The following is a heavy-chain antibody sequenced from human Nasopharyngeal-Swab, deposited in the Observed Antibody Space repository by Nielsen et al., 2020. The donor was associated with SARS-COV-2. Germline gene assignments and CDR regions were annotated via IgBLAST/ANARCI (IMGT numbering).Heavy chain of an antibody. CDR3: AAIKYCSGGSCYGGASDY. CDR1: GYTFTIYG. Sequence: SVKVSCKASGYTFTIYGITWVRQARGQRLEWIGWIVVGSGNTNYAQKFQERVTITRDMSTSTAYMELSSLRSEDTAVYYCAAIKYCSGGSCYGGASDYWGQGTLVTVSS. V-gene: IGHV1-58*02. D-gene: IGHD2-15*01. CDR2: IVVGSGNT. J-gene: IGHJ4*02.